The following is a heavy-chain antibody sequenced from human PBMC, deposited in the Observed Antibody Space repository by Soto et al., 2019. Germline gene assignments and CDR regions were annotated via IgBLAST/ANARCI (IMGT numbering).Heavy chain of an antibody. CDR1: GGSISSGGDY. V-gene: IGHV4-31*03. Sequence: PSETLSLTYTVSGGSISSGGDYWSWIRQHPGKGLEWIGYIYYSGSTYYNPSLKSRVTISVDTSKNQFSLKLSSVTAADTAVYYCAGGDYDFWSGYYTGGSTGMDVWGQGTTVTVSS. D-gene: IGHD3-3*01. CDR3: AGGDYDFWSGYYTGGSTGMDV. CDR2: IYYSGST. J-gene: IGHJ6*02.